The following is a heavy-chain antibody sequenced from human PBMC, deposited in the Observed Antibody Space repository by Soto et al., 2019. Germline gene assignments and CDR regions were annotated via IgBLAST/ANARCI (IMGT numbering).Heavy chain of an antibody. CDR3: AGAYGSGIGWCDP. V-gene: IGHV4-31*03. Sequence: QVQLQESGPGLVKPSQTLSLTCTVSGGSISSGGYYWSWIRQHPGNVLEWIGYIYYRGSTYYNPSLKSRVTISVDTSKNQCALKLSSVTAADTAVYYCAGAYGSGIGWCDPWGQGTLVTVSS. J-gene: IGHJ5*02. CDR2: IYYRGST. D-gene: IGHD3-10*01. CDR1: GGSISSGGYY.